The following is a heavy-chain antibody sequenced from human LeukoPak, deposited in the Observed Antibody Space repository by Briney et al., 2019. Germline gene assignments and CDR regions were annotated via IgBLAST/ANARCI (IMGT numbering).Heavy chain of an antibody. J-gene: IGHJ4*02. CDR3: ARGPLKKGYSYGYTQDYFDY. CDR1: GYTVTSYY. CDR2: LNPSGGSS. V-gene: IGHV1-46*01. Sequence: ASVKVSCKASGYTVTSYYMHWVRQAPGQGLEWMAILNPSGGSSSYAQKFQGRATLTRATSTSTVYMELSSLRSEDTAVYYCARGPLKKGYSYGYTQDYFDYWGQGTLVTVSS. D-gene: IGHD5-18*01.